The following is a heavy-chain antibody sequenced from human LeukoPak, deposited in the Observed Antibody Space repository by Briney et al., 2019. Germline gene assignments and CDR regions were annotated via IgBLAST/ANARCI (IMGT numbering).Heavy chain of an antibody. D-gene: IGHD3-10*01. CDR1: GFTFSSYA. CDR2: ISSNGGST. V-gene: IGHV3-64*01. Sequence: GGSLRLSCAASGFTFSSYAMHWGRQAAGKGLYYVSAISSNGGSTYYANSVKGRFTISRDNSKNTLYLQMGSLRAEDMAVYYCARGAYGSGSYPLNYWGQGTLVTVSS. J-gene: IGHJ4*02. CDR3: ARGAYGSGSYPLNY.